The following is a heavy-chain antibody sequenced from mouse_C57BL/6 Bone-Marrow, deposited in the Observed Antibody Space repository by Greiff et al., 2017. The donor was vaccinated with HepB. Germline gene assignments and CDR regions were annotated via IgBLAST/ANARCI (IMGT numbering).Heavy chain of an antibody. CDR2: IYPSDSET. D-gene: IGHD1-1*01. V-gene: IGHV1-61*01. CDR1: GYTFTSYW. Sequence: QVQLQQPGAELVRPGSSVKLSCKASGYTFTSYWMDWVKQRPGQGLEWIGNIYPSDSETHYNQKFKDKATLTVDKSSSTAYMQLSSLTSEDSAFYYCARGEFHYYGSSHFDYWGQGTTLTVSS. CDR3: ARGEFHYYGSSHFDY. J-gene: IGHJ2*01.